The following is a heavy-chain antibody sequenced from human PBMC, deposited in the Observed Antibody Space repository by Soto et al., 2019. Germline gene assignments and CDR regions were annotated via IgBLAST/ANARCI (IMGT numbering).Heavy chain of an antibody. J-gene: IGHJ6*02. CDR3: ANDVGLYDSSGYYYAAPPMDV. D-gene: IGHD3-22*01. Sequence: PGGSLRLSCAASGFTFSSYAMSWVRQAPGKGLEWVSAISGSGGSTYYADSVKGRFTISRDNSKNTLYLQMNSLRAEDTAVYYSANDVGLYDSSGYYYAAPPMDVWGQGTTVTVSS. V-gene: IGHV3-23*01. CDR1: GFTFSSYA. CDR2: ISGSGGST.